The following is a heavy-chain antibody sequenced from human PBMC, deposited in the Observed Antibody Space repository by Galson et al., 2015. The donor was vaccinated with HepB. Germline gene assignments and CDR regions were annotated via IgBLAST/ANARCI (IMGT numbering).Heavy chain of an antibody. V-gene: IGHV3-48*02. D-gene: IGHD1-26*01. CDR1: GFTFSRYS. CDR2: ISSSSSAI. Sequence: SLRLSCAASGFTFSRYSMNWVRQAPGKGLEWVSYISSSSSAIYYADSLKGRFIISRDNAKNSLYLQMNGLRDEDTAVYYCARDNTGDSGNYYFDFWGQGTLVTVSS. CDR3: ARDNTGDSGNYYFDF. J-gene: IGHJ4*02.